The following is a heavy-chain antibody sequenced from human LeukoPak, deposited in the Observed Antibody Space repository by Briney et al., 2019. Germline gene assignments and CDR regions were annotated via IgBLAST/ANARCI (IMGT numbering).Heavy chain of an antibody. CDR2: ISGSGSHT. D-gene: IGHD1-14*01. CDR3: AKNGEPHYYMDV. Sequence: GGSLRLSCAASGFTFTTYGMNWVRQAPGKGLEWVSSISGSGSHTYYADSVKGRLTTSRDSSKNTLYLQMNSLTAEDTAVYYCAKNGEPHYYMDVWGKGTTVTVSS. J-gene: IGHJ6*03. CDR1: GFTFTTYG. V-gene: IGHV3-23*01.